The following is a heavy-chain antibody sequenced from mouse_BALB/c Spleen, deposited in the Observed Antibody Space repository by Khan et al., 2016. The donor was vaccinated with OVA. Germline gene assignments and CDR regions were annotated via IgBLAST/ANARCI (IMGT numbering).Heavy chain of an antibody. CDR3: ASAYYYGRALDY. D-gene: IGHD1-1*01. CDR1: GFSLTGYG. Sequence: QVQLKESGPGLVAPSQSLSITCTVSGFSLTGYGVNWVRQPPGKGLEWLGMIWGGGSTDYNSALKSRLSLSKDNSKSQVFLKMNSLQTDDTARYYCASAYYYGRALDYWGQGTSVTVSS. V-gene: IGHV2-6-7*01. J-gene: IGHJ4*01. CDR2: IWGGGST.